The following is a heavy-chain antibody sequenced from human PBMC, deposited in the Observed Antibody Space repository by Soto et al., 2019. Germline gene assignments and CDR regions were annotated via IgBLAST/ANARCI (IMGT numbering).Heavy chain of an antibody. CDR2: IIPIVGTA. CDR1: GGTFSSYA. D-gene: IGHD3-22*01. J-gene: IGHJ6*01. V-gene: IGHV1-69*13. Sequence: SVKVSCKASGGTFSSYAISWVRQAPGQGLEWMGGIIPIVGTANYAQKFQGRVTITADESTSTAYVELSSLRSEDTAVYYCAYFYDSCGYYFGQYPLYGMDVWGQGTTVNVSS. CDR3: AYFYDSCGYYFGQYPLYGMDV.